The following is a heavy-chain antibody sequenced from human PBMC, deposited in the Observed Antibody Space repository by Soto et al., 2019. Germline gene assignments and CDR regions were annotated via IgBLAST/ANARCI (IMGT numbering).Heavy chain of an antibody. CDR2: IYSSGST. V-gene: IGHV4-30-4*01. CDR3: ARGPTVTTDY. CDR1: GGSIRSDFHY. J-gene: IGHJ4*02. D-gene: IGHD4-17*01. Sequence: QVQLQESGPGLVKPSQTLSLTCTVSGGSIRSDFHYWSWFRQPPGKGLEWIGYIYSSGSTYYNPSLKGQVSISVDTSKNQFSLKLSSVTAADTAVYYCARGPTVTTDYWGQGALVTVSS.